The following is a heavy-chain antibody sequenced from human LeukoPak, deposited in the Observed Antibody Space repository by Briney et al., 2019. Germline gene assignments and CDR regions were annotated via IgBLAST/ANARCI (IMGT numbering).Heavy chain of an antibody. CDR1: GHTFTSLR. V-gene: IGHV1-18*04. Sequence: VASVKVSCKASGHTFTSLRVHWVRQAPGQGLEWMGWISAYNGNTNYAQKLQGRVTMTTDTSTSTAYMELRSLRSDDTAVYYCARDASSYYDFWSGYYPTGGYYYGMDVWGQGTTVTVSS. J-gene: IGHJ6*02. CDR3: ARDASSYYDFWSGYYPTGGYYYGMDV. CDR2: ISAYNGNT. D-gene: IGHD3-3*01.